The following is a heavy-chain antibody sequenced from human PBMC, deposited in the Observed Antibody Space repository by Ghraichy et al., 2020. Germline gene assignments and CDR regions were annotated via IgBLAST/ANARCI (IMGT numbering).Heavy chain of an antibody. CDR3: ARDWDYEFDY. J-gene: IGHJ4*02. CDR2: ISVYNGNA. D-gene: IGHD1-7*01. Sequence: ASVKVSCKASGYTFTSYGISCVRQAPVQGLEWMGWISVYNGNANYAQKLQGRVTLTTDTSTSTAYIELRSLRSDDTAVYYCARDWDYEFDYWGQGTLVTVSS. V-gene: IGHV1-18*01. CDR1: GYTFTSYG.